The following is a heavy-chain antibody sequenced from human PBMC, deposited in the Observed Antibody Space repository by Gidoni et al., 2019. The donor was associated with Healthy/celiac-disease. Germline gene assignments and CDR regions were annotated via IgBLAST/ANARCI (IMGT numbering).Heavy chain of an antibody. CDR3: AKDSYYDSSGAFDY. J-gene: IGHJ4*02. D-gene: IGHD3-22*01. Sequence: EVQLVESGGGLVQPGRSLRLSCAASGFTFADYAMHWVRQAPGKGLEWVSGISWNSGSIGYADSVKGRFTISRDNAKNSLYLQMNSLRAEDTALYYCAKDSYYDSSGAFDYWGQGTLVTVSS. V-gene: IGHV3-9*01. CDR2: ISWNSGSI. CDR1: GFTFADYA.